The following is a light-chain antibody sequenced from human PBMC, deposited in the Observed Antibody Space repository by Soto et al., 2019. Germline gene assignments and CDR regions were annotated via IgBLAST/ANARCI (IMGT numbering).Light chain of an antibody. CDR2: EVS. CDR1: SSDVGGYNY. Sequence: QSALTQPASVSGSPGQSITISCTGTSSDVGGYNYVSWYQQHPGKAPKLMIYEVSNRPSGVSNRFSGSKSGNTASLTISGLQAEDEADYYFSSYTSSSTLAVFGTGTKLTVL. CDR3: SSYTSSSTLAV. V-gene: IGLV2-14*01. J-gene: IGLJ1*01.